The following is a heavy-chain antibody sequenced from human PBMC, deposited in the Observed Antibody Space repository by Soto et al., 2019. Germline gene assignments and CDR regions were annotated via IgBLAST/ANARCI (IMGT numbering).Heavy chain of an antibody. CDR3: ARRRIYNGYDS. CDR2: IYWDDDQ. Sequence: QITLKESGPTLVKPTQTLTLTCTFSGFSLDTSGVGVGWIRQAPGEALEWLGVIYWDDDQRYSPALRNRLTIIKDTSKNQVVLTMTNMNPVDAGTYYCARRRIYNGYDSWGQGTLVTVSS. J-gene: IGHJ4*02. V-gene: IGHV2-5*02. D-gene: IGHD5-12*01. CDR1: GFSLDTSGVG.